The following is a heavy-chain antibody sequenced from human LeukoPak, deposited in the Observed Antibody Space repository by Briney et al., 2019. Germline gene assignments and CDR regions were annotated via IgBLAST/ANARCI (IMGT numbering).Heavy chain of an antibody. CDR1: GFTFSSYS. CDR3: ARVYGDYSHYYFDY. J-gene: IGHJ4*02. Sequence: PGGSLRLSCAASGFTFSSYSMNWVRQAPGKGLEWVSSISSSSSYIYYADSVKGRFTISRDNAKNSLYLQMNSLRAEDTAVCYCARVYGDYSHYYFDYWGQGTLVTVSS. D-gene: IGHD4-17*01. CDR2: ISSSSSYI. V-gene: IGHV3-21*01.